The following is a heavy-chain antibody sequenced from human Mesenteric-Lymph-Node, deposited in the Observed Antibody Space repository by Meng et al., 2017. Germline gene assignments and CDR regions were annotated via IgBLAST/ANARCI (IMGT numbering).Heavy chain of an antibody. D-gene: IGHD2-2*01. CDR3: ARGCTRPDY. J-gene: IGHJ4*02. V-gene: IGHV3-11*01. Sequence: QVQLVEAGGGLGKPGGSLRVSCAASGFDFSDYQMSWIRHVSGKGLEWVACIGTSGSPIYYAGSVGGRFTFSRDNAEKSLYLQMNSLRVEDTAVYYCARGCTRPDYWGQGTLVTASS. CDR2: IGTSGSPI. CDR1: GFDFSDYQ.